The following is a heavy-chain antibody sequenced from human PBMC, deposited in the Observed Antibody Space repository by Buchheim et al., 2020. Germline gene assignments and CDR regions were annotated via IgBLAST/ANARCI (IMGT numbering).Heavy chain of an antibody. CDR3: AKEIHRMTMVTEFDY. CDR2: ISYDGIVK. V-gene: IGHV3-30*18. D-gene: IGHD4/OR15-4a*01. CDR1: GFTFSSYG. J-gene: IGHJ4*02. Sequence: QVHLVESGGDVVQPGRSLRLSCAASGFTFSSYGMHWVRQAPGKGLEWVAVISYDGIVKDYADSVKGRFTISRGNSKNTLYLQMNSLRVEDTAVYYCAKEIHRMTMVTEFDYWGQGTL.